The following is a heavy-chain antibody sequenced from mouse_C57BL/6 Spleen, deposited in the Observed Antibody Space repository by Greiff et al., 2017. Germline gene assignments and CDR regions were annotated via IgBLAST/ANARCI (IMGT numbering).Heavy chain of an antibody. V-gene: IGHV1-15*01. D-gene: IGHD2-10*02. CDR1: GYTFTDYE. J-gene: IGHJ2*01. Sequence: QVQLQQSGAELVRPGASVTLSCKASGYTFTDYEMHWVQQTPVHGLEWIGAIDPETGGTAYNQKFKGKAILTADKSSSTAYMELRSLTSEDSAVYYCTSLGREIDDWGPGTTLTVSS. CDR2: IDPETGGT. CDR3: TSLGREIDD.